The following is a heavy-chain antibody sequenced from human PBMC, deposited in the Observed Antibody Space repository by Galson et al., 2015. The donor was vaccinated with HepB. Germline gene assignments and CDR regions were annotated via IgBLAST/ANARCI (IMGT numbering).Heavy chain of an antibody. CDR2: IYWDDDK. CDR1: GFSLTTSGVG. D-gene: IGHD3-22*01. Sequence: PALVKPTQTLTLTCTFSGFSLTTSGVGVGWIRQPPGKALEWLALIYWDDDKRYSPSLKSRFTITKDTSKNQVVLTMTNMDPVDTATYFCAHTAYDSSGYYIPVFDYWGQGTLVTVSS. CDR3: AHTAYDSSGYYIPVFDY. V-gene: IGHV2-5*02. J-gene: IGHJ4*02.